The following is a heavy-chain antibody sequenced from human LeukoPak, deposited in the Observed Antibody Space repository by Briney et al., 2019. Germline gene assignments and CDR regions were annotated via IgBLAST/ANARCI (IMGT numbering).Heavy chain of an antibody. Sequence: SETLSLTCAVYGGSFSGYYWGWIRQPPGKGLEWIGEINHSGSTNYNPSLKSRVTISVDTSKNQFSLKLSSVTAADTAVYYCARVRFLEWLGFYYYMDVWGKGTTVTVSS. D-gene: IGHD3-3*01. CDR3: ARVRFLEWLGFYYYMDV. J-gene: IGHJ6*03. CDR1: GGSFSGYY. CDR2: INHSGST. V-gene: IGHV4-34*01.